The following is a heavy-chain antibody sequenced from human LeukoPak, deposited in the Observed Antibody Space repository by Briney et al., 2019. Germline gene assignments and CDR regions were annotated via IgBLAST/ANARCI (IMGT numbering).Heavy chain of an antibody. D-gene: IGHD2-2*01. CDR3: ARTTEDCSSTSCYQYWFDP. Sequence: SETLSLTCAVYGGSFSGYYWSWIRQPPGKGLEWIGEINHSGGTNYNPSLKSRVTISIYTSKNQFSLKLSSVTAADTAVYYCARTTEDCSSTSCYQYWFDPWGQGTLVTVSS. V-gene: IGHV4-34*01. CDR1: GGSFSGYY. CDR2: INHSGGT. J-gene: IGHJ5*02.